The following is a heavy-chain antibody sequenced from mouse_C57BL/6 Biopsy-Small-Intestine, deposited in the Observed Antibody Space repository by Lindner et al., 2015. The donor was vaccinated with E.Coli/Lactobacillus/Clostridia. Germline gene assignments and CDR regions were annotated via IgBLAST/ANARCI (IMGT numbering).Heavy chain of an antibody. CDR2: INPYNGGT. CDR3: AREGALLRAMDY. CDR1: GYTFTDYY. J-gene: IGHJ4*01. V-gene: IGHV1-19*01. D-gene: IGHD6-5*01. Sequence: VQLQESGPVLVKPGASVKMSCKASGYTFTDYYVNWVKQSHGKSLEWIGVINPYNGGTSYNQKFKGKATLTVDKSSSTAYMELNSLTSEDSAVYYCAREGALLRAMDYWGQGTSVTVSS.